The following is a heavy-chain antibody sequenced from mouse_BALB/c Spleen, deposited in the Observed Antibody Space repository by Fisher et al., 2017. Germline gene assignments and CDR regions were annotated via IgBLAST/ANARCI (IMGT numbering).Heavy chain of an antibody. D-gene: IGHD6-1*01. Sequence: KFKGKATLTVDKSSSTAYMELLSLTSEDSAVYYCARRPSYAMDYWGQGTSVTVSS. CDR3: ARRPSYAMDY. J-gene: IGHJ4*01. V-gene: IGHV1-26*01.